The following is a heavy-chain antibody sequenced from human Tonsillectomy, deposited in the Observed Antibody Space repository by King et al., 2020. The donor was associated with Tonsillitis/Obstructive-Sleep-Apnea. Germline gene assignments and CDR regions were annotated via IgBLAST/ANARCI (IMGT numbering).Heavy chain of an antibody. Sequence: VQLQQWGAGLVKPSETLSLTCAVYGGSFSGYYWSWIRQPPGRGLEWIGEIYHSGSTNYNPSLKSRVTISVDTSTKQFSLELSSVTAADTAVYYCASEMAYGVYAFDIWGQGTMVTVSS. D-gene: IGHD4-17*01. J-gene: IGHJ3*02. CDR3: ASEMAYGVYAFDI. CDR2: IYHSGST. V-gene: IGHV4-34*01. CDR1: GGSFSGYY.